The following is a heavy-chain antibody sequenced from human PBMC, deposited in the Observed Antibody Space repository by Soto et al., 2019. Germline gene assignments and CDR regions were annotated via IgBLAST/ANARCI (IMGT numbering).Heavy chain of an antibody. D-gene: IGHD4-17*01. V-gene: IGHV3-23*01. J-gene: IGHJ1*01. CDR2: ISGSGGST. CDR1: GFTFSSYA. CDR3: AKDTNYGDYAEYFQQ. Sequence: PGGSLRLSCAASGFTFSSYAMSWVRQAPGKGLEWVSAISGSGGSTYYADSVKGRFTISRDNSKNTLYLQMNSLRAEDTALYYCAKDTNYGDYAEYFQQWGQGTLVTVSS.